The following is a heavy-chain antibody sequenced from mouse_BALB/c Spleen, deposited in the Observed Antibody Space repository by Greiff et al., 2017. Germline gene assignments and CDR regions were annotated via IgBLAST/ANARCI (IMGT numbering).Heavy chain of an antibody. CDR3: TPDGYYVAY. D-gene: IGHD2-3*01. Sequence: QLQQSGAELVRSGASVKLSCTASGFNIKDYYMHWVKQRPEQGLEWIGWIDPENGDTEYAPKFQGKATMTADTSSNTAYLQLSSLTSEDTAVYYCTPDGYYVAYWGQGTLVTVSA. J-gene: IGHJ3*01. CDR1: GFNIKDYY. V-gene: IGHV14-4*02. CDR2: IDPENGDT.